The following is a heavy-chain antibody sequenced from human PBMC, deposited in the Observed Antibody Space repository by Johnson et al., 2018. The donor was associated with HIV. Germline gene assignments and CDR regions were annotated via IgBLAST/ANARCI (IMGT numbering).Heavy chain of an antibody. CDR2: ISGSGGST. V-gene: IGHV3-64*04. J-gene: IGHJ3*02. CDR3: ARSLGVVGAIGKGAFDI. D-gene: IGHD1-26*01. Sequence: QVQLVESGGGLVQPGGSLRLSCAASGFTFSSYAMHWVRQAPGKGLEYVSAISGSGGSTYYADSVKGRFTISRDNSKNTLYLQMNSLRAEDTAVYYCARSLGVVGAIGKGAFDIWGQGTMVTVSS. CDR1: GFTFSSYA.